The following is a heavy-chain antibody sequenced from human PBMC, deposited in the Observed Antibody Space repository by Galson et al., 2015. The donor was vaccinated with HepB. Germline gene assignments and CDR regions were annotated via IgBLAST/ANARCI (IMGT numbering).Heavy chain of an antibody. V-gene: IGHV1-3*01. J-gene: IGHJ4*02. CDR1: GYTFTSYA. CDR2: INAGNGNT. CDR3: ARGSGSGWLRPFGY. Sequence: QSGAEVKKPGESLRISCKASGYTFTSYAMHWVRQAPGQRLEWMGWINAGNGNTKYSQKFQGRVTITRDTSASTAYMELSSLRSEDTAVYYCARGSGSGWLRPFGYWGQGTLVTVSS. D-gene: IGHD3-10*01.